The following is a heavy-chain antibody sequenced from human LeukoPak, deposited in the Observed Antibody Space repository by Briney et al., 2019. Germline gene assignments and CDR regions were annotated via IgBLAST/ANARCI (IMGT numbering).Heavy chain of an antibody. CDR3: ARDRGSGSYTPYYYYMDV. CDR1: GFTFSSYA. D-gene: IGHD3-10*01. CDR2: ISYDGSNK. J-gene: IGHJ6*03. V-gene: IGHV3-30*04. Sequence: GGSLRLSCAASGFTFSSYAMHWVRQAPGKGLEWVAVISYDGSNKYYADSVKGRFTISRDNSKNTLYLQMNSLRAEDTAVYYCARDRGSGSYTPYYYYMDVWGKGTTVTVSS.